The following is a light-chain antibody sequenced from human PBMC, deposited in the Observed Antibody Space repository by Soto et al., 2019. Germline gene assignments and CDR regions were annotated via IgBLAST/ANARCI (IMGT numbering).Light chain of an antibody. V-gene: IGKV4-1*01. CDR3: QQYYSTPRT. CDR2: WAS. Sequence: DIVMTQSPDSLAVSLGERATINCKSSQSALYSSNNKNYLAWYQQKPGQPPKLLIYWASTRESGVPDRFSGSGSGTDFTLTISSLQAEDVAVYYCQQYYSTPRTFGQGTKV. J-gene: IGKJ1*01. CDR1: QSALYSSNNKNY.